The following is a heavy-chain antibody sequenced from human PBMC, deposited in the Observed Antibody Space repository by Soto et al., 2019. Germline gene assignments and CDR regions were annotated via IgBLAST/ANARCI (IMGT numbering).Heavy chain of an antibody. Sequence: QVQLVQSGAEVKKPGASVKVSCKASGYTFTSYDINWVRQATGQGLEWMGWMNPNSGNTGYAQKFQGRVTMTRNTSISTAYMELGSLRSEDTAVYYCARKIYDFWSGYYTGFDYWGQGTLVTVSS. CDR3: ARKIYDFWSGYYTGFDY. CDR2: MNPNSGNT. V-gene: IGHV1-8*01. J-gene: IGHJ4*02. D-gene: IGHD3-3*01. CDR1: GYTFTSYD.